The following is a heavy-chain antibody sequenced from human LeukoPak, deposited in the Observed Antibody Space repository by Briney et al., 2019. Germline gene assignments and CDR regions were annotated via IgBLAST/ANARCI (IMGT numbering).Heavy chain of an antibody. Sequence: GGSLRLSCATSGFTFSSYWMHWVRQAPGRGLEWVSGINWNAGSTGYADSVKGRFTISRDNAKNSLYLQMNSLRADDTAFYYCARDDVGATTREVWFDYWGQGTLATVSS. D-gene: IGHD1-26*01. CDR2: INWNAGST. CDR1: GFTFSSYW. J-gene: IGHJ4*02. CDR3: ARDDVGATTREVWFDY. V-gene: IGHV3-20*04.